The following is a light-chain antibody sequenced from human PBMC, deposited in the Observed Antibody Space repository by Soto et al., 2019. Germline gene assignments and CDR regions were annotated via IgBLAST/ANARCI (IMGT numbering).Light chain of an antibody. CDR1: QTVRSN. CDR2: GAS. CDR3: QQRSNWPWT. V-gene: IGKV3-11*01. J-gene: IGKJ1*01. Sequence: EVVMTQSPATLSLSPGDRATLSCRASQTVRSNLAWYQQKSGQAPRVLIHGASTRATGVPDRFSGSGSGTDFTLTISSLEPEDFAVYYCQQRSNWPWTFGQGTKVDIK.